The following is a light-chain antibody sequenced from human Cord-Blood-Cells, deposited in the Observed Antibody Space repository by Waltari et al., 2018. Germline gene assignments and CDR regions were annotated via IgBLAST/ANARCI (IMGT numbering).Light chain of an antibody. CDR2: DVS. J-gene: IGLJ3*02. V-gene: IGLV2-11*01. CDR1: SSDVGGYNY. CDR3: CSYAGSYTVV. Sequence: QSALTQPRSVSGSPGQSVTISCTGTSSDVGGYNYVSWYQQHPGKAPKLMIYDVSQRPSGLPDRFAGSKCGNSASLTISGRQAEDEADYYCCSYAGSYTVVFGGGTKLTVL.